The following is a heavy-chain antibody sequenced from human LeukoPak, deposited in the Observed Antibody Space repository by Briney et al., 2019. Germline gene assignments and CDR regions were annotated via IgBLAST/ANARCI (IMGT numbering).Heavy chain of an antibody. V-gene: IGHV4-61*01. CDR2: IYYSGST. J-gene: IGHJ6*02. CDR1: GGSISSSNYY. Sequence: SETLSLTCTVSGGSISSSNYYWGWIRQPPGKGLEWIGYIYYSGSTNYNPSLKSRVTISVDTSKNQFSLKLSSVTAADTAVYYCARDRITGTTDGMDVWGQGTTVTVSS. CDR3: ARDRITGTTDGMDV. D-gene: IGHD1-20*01.